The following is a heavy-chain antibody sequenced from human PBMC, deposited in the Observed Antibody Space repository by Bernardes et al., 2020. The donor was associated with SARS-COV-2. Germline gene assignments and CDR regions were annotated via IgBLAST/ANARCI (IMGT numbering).Heavy chain of an antibody. V-gene: IGHV3-7*04. CDR2: IKQDGSEK. CDR1: GFTFSRYW. CDR3: ARERSGGFDY. Sequence: GGSLRLSRAASGFTFSRYWMSWVRQAPGKGLEWVANIKQDGSEKYYVDSVKGRFTISRDNAKNSLYLQMNSLRAEDTAVYYCARERSGGFDYWGQGTLVTVSS. J-gene: IGHJ4*02.